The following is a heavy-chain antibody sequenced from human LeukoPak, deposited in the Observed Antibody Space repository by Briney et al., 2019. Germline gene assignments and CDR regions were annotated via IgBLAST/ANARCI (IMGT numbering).Heavy chain of an antibody. D-gene: IGHD6-13*01. J-gene: IGHJ4*02. CDR1: GYTFSSYD. V-gene: IGHV1-8*01. Sequence: ASVKVSCKASGYTFSSYDINWVRQATGQGLEWMGWMNPNSGNTGYAQKFQGRVTMTRNTSISTAYMELSSLRSEDTAVYYCARGGLYSSSWYSDYWGQGTLVTVSS. CDR2: MNPNSGNT. CDR3: ARGGLYSSSWYSDY.